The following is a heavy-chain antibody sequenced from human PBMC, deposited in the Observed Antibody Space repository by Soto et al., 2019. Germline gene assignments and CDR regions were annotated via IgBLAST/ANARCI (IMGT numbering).Heavy chain of an antibody. CDR3: ARHVFVGVGATSY. J-gene: IGHJ4*02. CDR2: INPSDGST. Sequence: QVQLVQSGAEVQKPGASVKVSCKASGYTFTSDYMHWERQAPGQGLEWIGRINPSDGSTIYSQNFPGRISVARYTSTSTVYMELRSLRSEDTFVYYCARHVFVGVGATSYWGKGTLVTVSA. CDR1: GYTFTSDY. D-gene: IGHD1-26*01. V-gene: IGHV1-46*01.